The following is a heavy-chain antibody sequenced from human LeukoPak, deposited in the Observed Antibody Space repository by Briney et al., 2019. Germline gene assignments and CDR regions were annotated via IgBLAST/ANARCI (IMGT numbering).Heavy chain of an antibody. CDR3: AQGYCSGGSCYSGFD. CDR1: GGSISTSAYY. J-gene: IGHJ4*02. Sequence: SETLSLTCIVSGGSISTSAYYWGWIRQPPGEGLQWIGSIYYSGNTYYNPSLKSRVTISVDTSKNQFSLKLSSVTAADTAVYYCAQGYCSGGSCYSGFDWGQGTLVTVSS. D-gene: IGHD2-15*01. CDR2: IYYSGNT. V-gene: IGHV4-39*01.